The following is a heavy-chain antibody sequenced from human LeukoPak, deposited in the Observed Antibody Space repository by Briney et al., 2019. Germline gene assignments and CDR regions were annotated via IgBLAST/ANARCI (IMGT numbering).Heavy chain of an antibody. Sequence: GGSLRLSCAASGFTFSSYAMSWVRQAPGKGLEWVSAVSGSGGSTYYTDSVKGRFTVSRDNAKDSLYLQMNSLRAEDTAVYYCARALTTLTYEGYWGQGTLVTVSS. CDR2: VSGSGGST. V-gene: IGHV3-23*01. CDR1: GFTFSSYA. CDR3: ARALTTLTYEGY. D-gene: IGHD1-1*01. J-gene: IGHJ4*02.